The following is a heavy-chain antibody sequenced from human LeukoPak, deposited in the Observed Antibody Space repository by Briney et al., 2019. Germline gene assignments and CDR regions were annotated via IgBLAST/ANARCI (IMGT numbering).Heavy chain of an antibody. Sequence: SETLSLTCTVSGGSISSSSYYWGWIRQPPGKGLEWIGSIYYSGSTYYNPSLKSRVTISVDTSKNQFSLKLSSVTAADTAVYYCARVRFSIAGYYFDYWGQGTLVTVSS. V-gene: IGHV4-39*07. J-gene: IGHJ4*02. CDR3: ARVRFSIAGYYFDY. CDR2: IYYSGST. CDR1: GGSISSSSYY. D-gene: IGHD6-6*01.